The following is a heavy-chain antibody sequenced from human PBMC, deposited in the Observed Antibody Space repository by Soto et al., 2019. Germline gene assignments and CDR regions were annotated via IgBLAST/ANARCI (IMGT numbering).Heavy chain of an antibody. V-gene: IGHV4-61*01. CDR3: ARSPGYCSGGSCLVWFDP. D-gene: IGHD2-15*01. CDR2: IYYSGST. CDR1: GGSVSSGSYY. Sequence: QVQLQESGPGLVKPSETLSLTCTVSGGSVSSGSYYWSWIRQPPGKGLEWIGYIYYSGSTNYNPSLKSRVTLAVDTPENQSSLKLSSVTAADTAVYYCARSPGYCSGGSCLVWFDPWGQGTLVTVSS. J-gene: IGHJ5*02.